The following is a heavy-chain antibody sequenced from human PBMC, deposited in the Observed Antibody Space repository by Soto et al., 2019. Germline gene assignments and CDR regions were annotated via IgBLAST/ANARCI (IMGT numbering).Heavy chain of an antibody. D-gene: IGHD3-22*01. CDR2: ISGSGGST. CDR1: GFTFSSYA. V-gene: IGHV3-23*01. Sequence: GGSLRLSCAASGFTFSSYAMSWVRQAPGKGLEWVSAISGSGGSTYYADSVKGRFTISRDNSKNTLYLQMNSLRAEDTAVYYCAKISGSVWDSSGPGSPFDYWGQGTLVTVSS. CDR3: AKISGSVWDSSGPGSPFDY. J-gene: IGHJ4*02.